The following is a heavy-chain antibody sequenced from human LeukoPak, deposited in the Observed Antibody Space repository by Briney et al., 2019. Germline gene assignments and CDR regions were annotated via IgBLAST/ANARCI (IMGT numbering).Heavy chain of an antibody. CDR2: ISGSSTDI. D-gene: IGHD3-22*01. Sequence: GGSLRLSCAASGFTFSSYAMNWVRQAPGKGLEWVSSISGSSTDIYYADSVKGRFTISRDNAKNSLYLQINSLRAEDTAIYYCARRGYYDSSGYDYWGQGTLVTVSS. CDR1: GFTFSSYA. J-gene: IGHJ4*02. V-gene: IGHV3-21*01. CDR3: ARRGYYDSSGYDY.